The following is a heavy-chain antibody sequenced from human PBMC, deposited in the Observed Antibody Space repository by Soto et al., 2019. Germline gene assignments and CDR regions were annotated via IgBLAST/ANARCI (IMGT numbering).Heavy chain of an antibody. Sequence: TLSLTCTVSGGSLSSYFWNWIRQPPGKDLEWIGYIRNSGSTNSNPSLTSRVTMTTDTSTSTAYMELRSLRSDDTAVYYCARDQVTMITKPLDIWGQGTMVTVSS. V-gene: IGHV4-4*08. CDR1: GGSLSSYF. J-gene: IGHJ3*02. D-gene: IGHD3-22*01. CDR3: ARDQVTMITKPLDI. CDR2: IRNSGST.